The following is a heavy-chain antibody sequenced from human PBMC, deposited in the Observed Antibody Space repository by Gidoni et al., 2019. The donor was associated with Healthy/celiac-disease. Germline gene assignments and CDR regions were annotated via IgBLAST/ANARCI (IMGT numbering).Heavy chain of an antibody. CDR2: IYYSGST. CDR1: GGSISSSSYY. D-gene: IGHD3-16*01. J-gene: IGHJ4*02. CDR3: ARRTGWGGYFDY. Sequence: QLQLQESVPGLVKPSETLSLTCTVSGGSISSSSYYWGWIRQPPGKGLEWIGSIYYSGSTYYNPSLKSRVTISVDTSKNQFSLKLSSVTAADTAVYYCARRTGWGGYFDYWGQGTLVTVSS. V-gene: IGHV4-39*01.